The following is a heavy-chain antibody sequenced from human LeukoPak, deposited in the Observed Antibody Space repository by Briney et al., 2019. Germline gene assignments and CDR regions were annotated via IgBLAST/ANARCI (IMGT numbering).Heavy chain of an antibody. CDR2: ISGSGGST. CDR1: GFTFSSYS. D-gene: IGHD5-12*01. Sequence: PGGSLRLSCAASGFTFSSYSMNWVRQAPGKGLEWVSAISGSGGSTYYADPVKGRFTISRDNAKNSLYLQMNTLRADDTAVYYCARDLGGYSGPSAYWGQGTLVTVSS. V-gene: IGHV3-21*04. CDR3: ARDLGGYSGPSAY. J-gene: IGHJ4*02.